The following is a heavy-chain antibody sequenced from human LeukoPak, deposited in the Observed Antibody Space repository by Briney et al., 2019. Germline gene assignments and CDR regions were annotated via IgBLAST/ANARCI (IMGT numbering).Heavy chain of an antibody. CDR3: ARYGRFGESRAY. J-gene: IGHJ4*02. CDR1: GGSISSSSYY. D-gene: IGHD3-10*01. Sequence: PSETLSLTCTVSGGSISSSSYYWGWIRQPPGKGLEWIGSIYYSGSTYYNPSLKSRVTISVDTSENQFSLKLSSVTAADTAVYYCARYGRFGESRAYWGQGTLVTVSS. CDR2: IYYSGST. V-gene: IGHV4-39*01.